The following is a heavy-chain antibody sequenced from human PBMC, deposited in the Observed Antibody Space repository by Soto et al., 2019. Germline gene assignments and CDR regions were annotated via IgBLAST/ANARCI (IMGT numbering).Heavy chain of an antibody. V-gene: IGHV4-30-2*01. D-gene: IGHD3-16*01. Sequence: QLMLQESGSGLVRPSQTLSLTCTVSGDSITSGMYSWSWIRQAPGKGLEWIGNIHVTGYTAFSPSLRRRVTMSVATSRNQFSLNRNSVTAADTAVYFCARGGALRPNGHVPLDFWGQGTLVTVSS. CDR2: IHVTGYT. CDR1: GDSITSGMYS. CDR3: ARGGALRPNGHVPLDF. J-gene: IGHJ4*02.